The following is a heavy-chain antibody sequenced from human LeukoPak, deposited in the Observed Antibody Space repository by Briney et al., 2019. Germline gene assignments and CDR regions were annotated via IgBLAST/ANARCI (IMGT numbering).Heavy chain of an antibody. J-gene: IGHJ3*02. CDR1: GGSISSGGYS. Sequence: SETLSLTCAVSGGSISSGGYSWSWIRQPPGKGLEWIGYIYHSGSTYYNPSLKSRVTISVDRSKNQFSLKLSSVTAADTAVYYCARGAPALRYFVSDAFDIWGQGTMVTVSS. CDR3: ARGAPALRYFVSDAFDI. V-gene: IGHV4-30-2*01. D-gene: IGHD3-9*01. CDR2: IYHSGST.